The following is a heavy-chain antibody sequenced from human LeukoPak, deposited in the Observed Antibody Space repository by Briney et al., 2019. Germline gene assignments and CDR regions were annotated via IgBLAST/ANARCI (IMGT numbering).Heavy chain of an antibody. CDR1: GFTFSSYS. CDR2: ISSSSSTI. CDR3: AREGDYYGSSSYYYEILAFDI. D-gene: IGHD3-22*01. V-gene: IGHV3-48*01. Sequence: GGSLRLSCAASGFTFSSYSMNWVRQAPGKGLEWVSYISSSSSTIYYADSVKGRFTISRDNAKNSLYLQMNSLRAEDTAVYYCAREGDYYGSSSYYYEILAFDIWGQGTMVTVSS. J-gene: IGHJ3*02.